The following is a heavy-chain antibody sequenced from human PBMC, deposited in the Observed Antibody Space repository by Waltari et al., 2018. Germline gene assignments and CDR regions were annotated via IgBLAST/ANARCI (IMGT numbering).Heavy chain of an antibody. D-gene: IGHD1-1*01. V-gene: IGHV1-2*06. CDR2: INPNRGGT. Sequence: QVQLVQSGAEVKKPGASVKVSCKASGYTFTGYYMHWVRQAPGQGLEWMGRINPNRGGTNYAQKFQGRVTMTRDTSISTAYMELSRLRSDDTAVYYCARLRIRNGFDYWGQGTLVTVSS. J-gene: IGHJ4*02. CDR1: GYTFTGYY. CDR3: ARLRIRNGFDY.